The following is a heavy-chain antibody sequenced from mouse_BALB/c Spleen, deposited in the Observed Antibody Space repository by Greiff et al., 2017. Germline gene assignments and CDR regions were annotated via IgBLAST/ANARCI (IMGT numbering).Heavy chain of an antibody. D-gene: IGHD3-3*01. CDR3: AGHVREGFDV. Sequence: EVQLQQSGAELVRPGASVKISCKASGYTFTNYYMNWVKQRPGQGLDWIGYIKPYNDYTSYNQKFKGKATLTVDKSSSTAYMELSRLTTEDSAVYYCAGHVREGFDVWGAGTTVTVSS. CDR1: GYTFTNYY. J-gene: IGHJ1*01. CDR2: IKPYNDYT. V-gene: IGHV1S45*01.